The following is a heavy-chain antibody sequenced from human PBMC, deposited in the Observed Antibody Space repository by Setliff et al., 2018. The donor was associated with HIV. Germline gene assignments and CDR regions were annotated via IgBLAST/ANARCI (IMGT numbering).Heavy chain of an antibody. CDR3: ARERTTLTPHGLGYMDV. CDR2: INPFGGTT. D-gene: IGHD4-4*01. CDR1: EYTFSGYY. J-gene: IGHJ6*03. V-gene: IGHV1-46*01. Sequence: ASVKVSCKASEYTFSGYYIHWVRQAPGQGLEWMGIINPFGGTTTYAQKFQGRVTMTRDTSTSTVYMELTNLRSEDTAVYYCARERTTLTPHGLGYMDVWGKGTTVTVSS.